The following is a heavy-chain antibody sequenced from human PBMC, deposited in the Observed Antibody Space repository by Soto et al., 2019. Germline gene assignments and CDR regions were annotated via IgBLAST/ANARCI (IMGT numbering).Heavy chain of an antibody. J-gene: IGHJ4*02. Sequence: SETLSLTCTVSGGSISSGGYYWSWIRQHPGKGLEWIGYIYYSGSTYYNPSLKSRVTISVDTSKNQFSLKLSSVTAADTAVYYCASDRNRRLWNCGQGPLVTVAS. CDR3: ASDRNRRLWN. CDR2: IYYSGST. CDR1: GGSISSGGYY. D-gene: IGHD3-10*01. V-gene: IGHV4-31*03.